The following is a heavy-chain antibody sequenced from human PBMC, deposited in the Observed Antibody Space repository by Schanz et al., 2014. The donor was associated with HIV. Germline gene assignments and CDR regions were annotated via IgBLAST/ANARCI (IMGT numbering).Heavy chain of an antibody. J-gene: IGHJ3*02. CDR2: ISGSGGSA. D-gene: IGHD3-16*01. Sequence: VQLVESGGGVVQPGRSLRLSCAASGFTFSSYGMHWVRQAPGKGLEWVSAISGSGGSAYYADSVKGRFTISRDNSKNTLYLQMNSLRAEDTAVYYCARDRVGSSASYVTFDIWGQGTMVTVS. CDR3: ARDRVGSSASYVTFDI. CDR1: GFTFSSYG. V-gene: IGHV3-23*04.